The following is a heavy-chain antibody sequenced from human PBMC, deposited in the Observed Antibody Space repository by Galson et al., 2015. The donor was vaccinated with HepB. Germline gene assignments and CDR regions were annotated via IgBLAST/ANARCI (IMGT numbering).Heavy chain of an antibody. V-gene: IGHV3-33*01. CDR3: ARSPAGAAYFDF. Sequence: SLRLSCAGSGFTFSRYAMHWVRQAPGKGLECVALRDSVTGRFTISRDNSKNTLYLQMKGLRDEDTALYYCARSPAGAAYFDFWGQGTLVTVST. D-gene: IGHD6-19*01. J-gene: IGHJ4*02. CDR1: GFTFSRYA.